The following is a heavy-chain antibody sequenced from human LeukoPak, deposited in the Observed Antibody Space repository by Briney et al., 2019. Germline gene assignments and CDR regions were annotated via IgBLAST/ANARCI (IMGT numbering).Heavy chain of an antibody. J-gene: IGHJ4*02. Sequence: GGSLRLSCAASGFTFSSYAMHWVRQAPGKGLEYVSAISSNGGSTYYANSVKGRFTISRDNSKNTLYLQMGSLRAEDMAVYYCARGWTGAAAGTRYWGQGTPVTVSS. V-gene: IGHV3-64*01. CDR1: GFTFSSYA. D-gene: IGHD6-13*01. CDR3: ARGWTGAAAGTRY. CDR2: ISSNGGST.